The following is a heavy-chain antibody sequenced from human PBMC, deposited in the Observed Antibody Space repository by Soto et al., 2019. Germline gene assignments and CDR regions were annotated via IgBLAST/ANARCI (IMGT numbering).Heavy chain of an antibody. CDR1: GFTVSSNY. V-gene: IGHV3-66*01. CDR2: IYSGGTT. D-gene: IGHD3-22*01. CDR3: ARNGDRCDDRGWFDP. Sequence: EVQLVESGGGLVQPGGSLRLSCAASGFTVSSNYMSWVRQAPGKGLEWVSVIYSGGTTYYADSVKGRFTISRDNSKTTLYLQMNILRSEDEAVYDCARNGDRCDDRGWFDPWGQGTLVTVSS. J-gene: IGHJ5*02.